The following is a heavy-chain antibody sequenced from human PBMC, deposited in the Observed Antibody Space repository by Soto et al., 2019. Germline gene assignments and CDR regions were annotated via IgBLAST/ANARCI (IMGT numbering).Heavy chain of an antibody. V-gene: IGHV4-31*03. J-gene: IGHJ5*02. CDR1: GGSISSGGYY. CDR3: ARARPPNWFDT. CDR2: IFYSGTT. Sequence: SETLSLTCTVSGGSISSGGYYWSWIRQHPGKGLEWIGYIFYSGTTYYNPSLKSRVTISVDTSKNQFSLKLSSVTAADTAVYYCARARPPNWFDTWGQGTLVTVSS.